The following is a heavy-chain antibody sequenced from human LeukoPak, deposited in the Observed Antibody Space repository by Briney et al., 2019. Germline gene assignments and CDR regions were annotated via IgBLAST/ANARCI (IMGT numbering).Heavy chain of an antibody. D-gene: IGHD6-13*01. J-gene: IGHJ6*02. CDR3: AKDHLAAAGTKYGMDV. Sequence: GGPLRLSCAASGFTFSSYGMHWVRQAPGKGLEWVAVISYDGSNKYYADSVKGRFTISRDNSKNTLYLQMNSLRAEDTAVYYCAKDHLAAAGTKYGMDVWGQGTTVTVSS. CDR1: GFTFSSYG. CDR2: ISYDGSNK. V-gene: IGHV3-30*18.